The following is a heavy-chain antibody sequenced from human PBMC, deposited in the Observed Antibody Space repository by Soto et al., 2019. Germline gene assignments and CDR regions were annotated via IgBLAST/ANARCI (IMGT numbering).Heavy chain of an antibody. CDR3: ARSYPCSGGSCYFDY. V-gene: IGHV3-33*01. CDR1: GFTFSSYG. J-gene: IGHJ4*02. D-gene: IGHD2-15*01. CDR2: IWYDGSNK. Sequence: QVQLVESGGDVVQPGRSLRLSCAASGFTFSSYGMHWVRQAPGKGLEWVAVIWYDGSNKYYADSVKGRFTISRDNSKNTLYLQMNSLRAEDTAVYYCARSYPCSGGSCYFDYWGQGTLVTVSS.